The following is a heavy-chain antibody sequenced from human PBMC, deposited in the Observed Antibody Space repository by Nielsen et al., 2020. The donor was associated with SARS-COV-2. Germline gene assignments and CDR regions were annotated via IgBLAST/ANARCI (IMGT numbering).Heavy chain of an antibody. CDR3: ATESFGELLSWFDP. D-gene: IGHD3-10*01. CDR1: GYTLTELS. Sequence: ASVQVSCKVSGYTLTELSMHWVRQAPGEGLEWMGGFDPEDGETIYAQKFQGRVTMTEDTSTDTAYMELSSLRSEDTAVYYCATESFGELLSWFDPWGQGTLVTVSS. V-gene: IGHV1-24*01. J-gene: IGHJ5*02. CDR2: FDPEDGET.